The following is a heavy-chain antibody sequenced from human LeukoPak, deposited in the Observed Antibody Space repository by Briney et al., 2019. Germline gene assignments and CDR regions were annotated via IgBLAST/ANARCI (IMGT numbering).Heavy chain of an antibody. CDR3: ARDPGLYSSSWYQLDY. D-gene: IGHD6-13*01. CDR2: INPNSGGT. Sequence: ASVKVSCKASGYTFTGYYMHWVRQAPGQGLEWMGWINPNSGGTNYAQKFQGRVTMTRDTSISTAYMELGRLRSDDTAVYYCARDPGLYSSSWYQLDYWGQGTLVTVSS. V-gene: IGHV1-2*02. J-gene: IGHJ4*02. CDR1: GYTFTGYY.